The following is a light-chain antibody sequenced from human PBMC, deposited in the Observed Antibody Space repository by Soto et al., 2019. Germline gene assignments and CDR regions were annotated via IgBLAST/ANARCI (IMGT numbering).Light chain of an antibody. CDR1: QSVLYSSNNKNY. V-gene: IGKV4-1*01. CDR2: WAS. Sequence: DIVMTQSPDSLAVSLGERATINCKSSQSVLYSSNNKNYLAWYQQKSGQPPKLLIYWASTRESGVPDRFSGSGSGTDFTLTISSLQAADVAVYYCQQYYSSPWTFGQGT. CDR3: QQYYSSPWT. J-gene: IGKJ1*01.